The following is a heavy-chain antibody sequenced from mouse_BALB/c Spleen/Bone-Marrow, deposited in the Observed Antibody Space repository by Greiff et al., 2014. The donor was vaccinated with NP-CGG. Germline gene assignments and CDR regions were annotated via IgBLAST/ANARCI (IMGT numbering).Heavy chain of an antibody. CDR3: ATLTGTFDY. J-gene: IGHJ3*01. CDR2: IDPANYNT. CDR1: GFNIKDPY. D-gene: IGHD4-1*01. V-gene: IGHV14-3*02. Sequence: EVQLQQSGAELVKPGASVKLSCTTSGFNIKDPYIHWVKQRHEQGLEWIGRIDPANYNTQYDPKFQGKATITADTPSNAAHLQLNSLTSEDTAVYYCATLTGTFDYWGQGTPVTVSA.